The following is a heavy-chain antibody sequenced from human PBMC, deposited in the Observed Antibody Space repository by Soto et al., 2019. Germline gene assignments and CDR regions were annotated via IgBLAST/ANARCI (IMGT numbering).Heavy chain of an antibody. CDR3: ARDRVPIAAAGTTLDY. CDR1: GGTFSSYA. J-gene: IGHJ4*02. Sequence: SVKVSCKASGGTFSSYAISWVRQAPGQGLEWMGGIIPIFGTANYAQKFQGRVTITADESTSTAYMELSSLRSEDTAVYYCARDRVPIAAAGTTLDYWGQGTLVTVSS. V-gene: IGHV1-69*13. CDR2: IIPIFGTA. D-gene: IGHD6-13*01.